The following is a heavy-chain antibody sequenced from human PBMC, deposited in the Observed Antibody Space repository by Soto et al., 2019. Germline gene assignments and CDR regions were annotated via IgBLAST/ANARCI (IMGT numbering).Heavy chain of an antibody. V-gene: IGHV3-9*01. CDR2: ISWNSDVK. D-gene: IGHD4-17*01. CDR3: ARDMAHYDSRAHNQRGMEV. Sequence: PGGSLRLSCEGTGVTFEDSVMEWVRLAPGKGLEWVAGISWNSDVKQYAESVKGRFTISRDNAKKSLYLQMNNLRAEDTAIYYCARDMAHYDSRAHNQRGMEVWGQGPTVTVS. J-gene: IGHJ6*02. CDR1: GVTFEDSV.